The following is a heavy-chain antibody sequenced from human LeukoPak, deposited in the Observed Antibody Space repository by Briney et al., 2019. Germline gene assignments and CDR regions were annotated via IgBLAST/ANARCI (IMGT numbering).Heavy chain of an antibody. CDR1: GYTFTSNY. CDR3: ARDQEGFDY. Sequence: PGASVKVSCKASGYTFTSNYIHWVRQAPGQGLEWMGMIYPRDGSTSYAQEFQGRVTVTRDTSTSTVHMELSGLRSEDTAVYYCARDQEGFDYWGQGTLVTVSS. V-gene: IGHV1-46*01. J-gene: IGHJ4*02. CDR2: IYPRDGST.